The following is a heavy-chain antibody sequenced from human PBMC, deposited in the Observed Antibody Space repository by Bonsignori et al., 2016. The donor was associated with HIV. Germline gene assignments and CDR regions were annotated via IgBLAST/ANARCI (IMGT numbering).Heavy chain of an antibody. CDR2: VRSKVNSFAT. V-gene: IGHV3-73*01. Sequence: VRQMPGKGLEWIGRVRSKVNSFATEYSESLKGRFTISRDDSKNTAYLQMNSLKIEDTAVYYCTRHGEVDSSSWWLLHESEYFHHWGQGTLVTVSS. D-gene: IGHD3-22*01. J-gene: IGHJ1*01. CDR3: TRHGEVDSSSWWLLHESEYFHH.